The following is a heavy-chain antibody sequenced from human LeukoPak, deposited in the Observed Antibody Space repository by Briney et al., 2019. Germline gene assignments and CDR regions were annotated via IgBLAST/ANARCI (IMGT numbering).Heavy chain of an antibody. CDR1: GFTFSSYA. V-gene: IGHV3-23*01. D-gene: IGHD3-10*01. CDR2: ISGSGGST. J-gene: IGHJ1*01. Sequence: GGSLRLSCAASGFTFSSYAMSWVRQAPGKGLEWVSAISGSGGSTYYADSVKGRVTISRDNSKNTLYLQMNSLRAEDTAVYYFGKFRYGSGSYYRKDDVYFQHWARAPWSPSPQ. CDR3: GKFRYGSGSYYRKDDVYFQH.